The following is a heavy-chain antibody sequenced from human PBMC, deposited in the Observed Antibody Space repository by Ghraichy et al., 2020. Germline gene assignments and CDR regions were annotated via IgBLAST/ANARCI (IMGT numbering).Heavy chain of an antibody. CDR3: ARGRRVRGVRGGMDV. V-gene: IGHV4-34*01. CDR2: VGHSGTI. J-gene: IGHJ6*02. Sequence: SETLSLTCAVYGGTFSGNYWSWVRQPPGKGLQWIGEVGHSGTINYNPSLTSRVTISVDTSKNQFSLRLNSVTAADAVVYYCARGRRVRGVRGGMDVWGQGTAV. D-gene: IGHD3-10*01. CDR1: GGTFSGNY.